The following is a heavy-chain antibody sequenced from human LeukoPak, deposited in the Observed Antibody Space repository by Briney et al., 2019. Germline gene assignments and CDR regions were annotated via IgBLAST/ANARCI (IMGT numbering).Heavy chain of an antibody. CDR3: ARQQLSQLYYFDN. CDR1: GGSVSSGNYY. J-gene: IGHJ4*02. V-gene: IGHV4-61*01. D-gene: IGHD6-13*01. Sequence: PSETLSLTCTVSGGSVSSGNYYWSWIRQPPGKGLEWIGFIYYTGSTNYNPSLKSRVTISVDTSKNQFSLKLSSVTAADAAVYYCARQQLSQLYYFDNWGRGTLVTVSS. CDR2: IYYTGST.